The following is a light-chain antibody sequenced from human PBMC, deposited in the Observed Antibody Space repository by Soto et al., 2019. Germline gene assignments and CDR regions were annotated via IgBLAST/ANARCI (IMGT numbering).Light chain of an antibody. CDR3: QQRSNWPPWT. CDR1: QSVSSY. V-gene: IGKV3-11*01. Sequence: IVLTQSPATLSLSPGERATLSCRASQSVSSYLAWYQQKPGQAPRLLIYDASNRATGIPARFSGSGSGTDFTLTIRSLEPEDFAVYYCQQRSNWPPWTFGQGTKVDNK. J-gene: IGKJ1*01. CDR2: DAS.